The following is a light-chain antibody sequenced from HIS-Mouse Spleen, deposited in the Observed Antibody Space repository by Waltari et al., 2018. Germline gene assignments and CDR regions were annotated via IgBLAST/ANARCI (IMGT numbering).Light chain of an antibody. Sequence: QSALTQPPSASGSPGQSVTISCTGTSSDVGGYNYVSCYQQHPRKAPKLMIYEVSKRPSGVPDRFSGSKSGNTASLTVSGLQAEDEADYYCSSYAGSNNYVFGTGTKVTVL. J-gene: IGLJ1*01. CDR2: EVS. V-gene: IGLV2-8*01. CDR3: SSYAGSNNYV. CDR1: SSDVGGYNY.